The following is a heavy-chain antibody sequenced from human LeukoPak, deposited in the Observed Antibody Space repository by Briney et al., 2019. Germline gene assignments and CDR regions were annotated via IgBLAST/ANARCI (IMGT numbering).Heavy chain of an antibody. CDR1: GGTFSSYA. CDR2: IIPILGIA. J-gene: IGHJ4*02. CDR3: VRDEVPAAYFDY. V-gene: IGHV1-69*04. D-gene: IGHD2-2*01. Sequence: GASVKVSCKASGGTFSSYAISWVRQAPGQGLEWMGRIIPILGIANYAQKFQGRVTITADKSTSTAYMELSSLRSEDTAVYYCVRDEVPAAYFDYWGQGTLVTVSS.